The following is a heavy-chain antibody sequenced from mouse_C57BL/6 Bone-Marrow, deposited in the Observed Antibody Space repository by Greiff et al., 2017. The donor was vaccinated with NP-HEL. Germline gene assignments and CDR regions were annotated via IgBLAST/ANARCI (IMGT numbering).Heavy chain of an antibody. Sequence: QVQLKQSGAELVRPGTSVKLSCKASGYTFTSYWMHWVKQRPGQGLEWIGVIDPSDSYTNYNQKFKGKATLTVDTSSSTAYMQLSSLTSEDSAVYYCARGSSYGYFDVWGTGTTVTVSS. CDR1: GYTFTSYW. J-gene: IGHJ1*03. CDR2: IDPSDSYT. CDR3: ARGSSYGYFDV. V-gene: IGHV1-59*01. D-gene: IGHD1-1*01.